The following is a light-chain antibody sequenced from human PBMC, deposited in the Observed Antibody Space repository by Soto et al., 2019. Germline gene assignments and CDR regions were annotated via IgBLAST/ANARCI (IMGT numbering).Light chain of an antibody. Sequence: VLTQPASVSGSPGQSITVSCTGTSSDIGTYNYVSWFQQHPGKAPKLKIYEVSNRPSGVSNRFSGSKSGYTASLTISELQAEDEADYYCTSFTSSSTWVFGGGTK. J-gene: IGLJ3*02. CDR1: SSDIGTYNY. CDR3: TSFTSSSTWV. V-gene: IGLV2-14*03. CDR2: EVS.